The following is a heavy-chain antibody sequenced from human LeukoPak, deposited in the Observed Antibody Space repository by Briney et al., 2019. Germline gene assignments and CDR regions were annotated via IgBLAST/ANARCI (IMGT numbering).Heavy chain of an antibody. D-gene: IGHD3-22*01. CDR2: ISAYNGTT. CDR3: ARDPFPTYYYDSSGYSDTNWFDP. Sequence: ASVKVSCKASGYTFTSYGISWVRQATGQGLEWMGWISAYNGTTNYAQTLQARVTMTTDTYTSSAPLALRSLRSDDTAVYYCARDPFPTYYYDSSGYSDTNWFDPWGQGTLVTVSS. J-gene: IGHJ5*02. V-gene: IGHV1-18*01. CDR1: GYTFTSYG.